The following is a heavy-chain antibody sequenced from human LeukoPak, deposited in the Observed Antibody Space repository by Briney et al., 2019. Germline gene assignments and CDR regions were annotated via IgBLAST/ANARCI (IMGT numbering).Heavy chain of an antibody. CDR3: AKGLRRLGLSLWY. CDR1: GFTFDDYA. V-gene: IGHV3-9*01. D-gene: IGHD3-16*02. Sequence: PGGPLRLSCAASGFTFDDYAMPWVRQAPGKGLEWVSGISWNSGSIGYADSVKGRFTISRDNAKNSLYLQMNSLRAEDTALYYCAKGLRRLGLSLWYWGQGTLVTVSS. J-gene: IGHJ4*02. CDR2: ISWNSGSI.